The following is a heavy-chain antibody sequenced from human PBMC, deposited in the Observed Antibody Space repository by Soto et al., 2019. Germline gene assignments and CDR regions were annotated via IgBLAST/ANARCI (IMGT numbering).Heavy chain of an antibody. CDR1: GFNFSTYG. CDR3: AKEGRQWLIYYYFGMDV. J-gene: IGHJ6*02. V-gene: IGHV3-30*18. D-gene: IGHD6-19*01. Sequence: QEQLAESGGGVVQPGNSLRLSCAASGFNFSTYGMHWFRQVPGQGPEWVAVISYDGIKETYADSVKGRFTISRDNSKNTQYLQMNSLRVEDTALYYCAKEGRQWLIYYYFGMDVWGQRTSVTVSS. CDR2: ISYDGIKE.